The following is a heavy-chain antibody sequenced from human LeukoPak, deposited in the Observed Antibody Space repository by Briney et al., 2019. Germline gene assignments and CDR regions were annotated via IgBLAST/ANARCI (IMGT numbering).Heavy chain of an antibody. J-gene: IGHJ4*02. Sequence: QPGRSLRLSCPASGFTFSIYAMSWVRHAPGKGMQWVSSITSSVDGTIYADSVKGRFTISRDNTENMLYLQMNSLRVEDTAVYFCAKDRPNYYGSNGHYYRRDGDYWGQGTLVTVSS. CDR1: GFTFSIYA. V-gene: IGHV3-23*01. CDR3: AKDRPNYYGSNGHYYRRDGDY. D-gene: IGHD3-22*01. CDR2: ITSSVDGT.